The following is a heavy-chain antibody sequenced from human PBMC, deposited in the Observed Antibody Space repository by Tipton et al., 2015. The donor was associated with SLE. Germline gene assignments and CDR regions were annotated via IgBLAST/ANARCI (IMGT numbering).Heavy chain of an antibody. V-gene: IGHV4-39*07. J-gene: IGHJ4*02. CDR1: GGSISSSSYY. D-gene: IGHD7-27*01. CDR3: ARGELGIGGAFDY. CDR2: IYYSGST. Sequence: TPSLTCTVSGGSISSSSYYWGWIRQPPGKGLEWIGSIYYSGSTYYNPSLKSRVTISVDTSKNQFSLKLSSVTAADTAVYYCARGELGIGGAFDYWGQGTLVTVSS.